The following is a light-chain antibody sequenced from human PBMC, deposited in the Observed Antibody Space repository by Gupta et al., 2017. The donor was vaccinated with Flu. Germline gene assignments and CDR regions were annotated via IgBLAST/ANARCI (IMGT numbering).Light chain of an antibody. CDR3: GSYGAVGV. V-gene: IGLV2-14*01. Sequence: QSALTQPASVSGSPGQSIAISCTGTNSDIGAYNYVSWYQQPPGKAPKLMIYEGSTRPSGGSSGSSGATSGNTASLTISGLQADDEYYYYCGSYGAVGVFGGGTKVTVL. J-gene: IGLJ2*01. CDR1: NSDIGAYNY. CDR2: EGS.